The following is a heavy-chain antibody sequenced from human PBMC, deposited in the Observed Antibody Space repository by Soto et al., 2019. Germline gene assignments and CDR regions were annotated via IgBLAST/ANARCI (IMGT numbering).Heavy chain of an antibody. CDR2: ISGSGGST. J-gene: IGHJ4*02. D-gene: IGHD3-3*01. CDR3: ARTGFWSGYEFDY. CDR1: GFTFSSYA. V-gene: IGHV3-23*01. Sequence: PGGSLRLSCAASGFTFSSYAMSWVRQAPGKGLEWVSAISGSGGSTYYADSVKGRFTISRDTSKNTLYLQMNSLRADDTAVYYCARTGFWSGYEFDYWGLGTLVTVSS.